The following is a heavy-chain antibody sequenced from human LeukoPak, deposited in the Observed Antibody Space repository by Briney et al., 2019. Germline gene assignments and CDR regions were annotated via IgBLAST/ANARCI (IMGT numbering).Heavy chain of an antibody. J-gene: IGHJ4*02. CDR2: TSSDLNVK. V-gene: IGHV3-30-3*01. CDR1: GFTFRNYV. CDR3: AREGYYGSGSPPSLYFDY. D-gene: IGHD3-10*01. Sequence: GGSLRLSCAASGFTFRNYVIHWVRQAPDKGLEWVAVTSSDLNVKLYADSVKGRFTISRDNSRSTLYLQMNSLRPEDTAIYYCAREGYYGSGSPPSLYFDYWGQGTLVTVSS.